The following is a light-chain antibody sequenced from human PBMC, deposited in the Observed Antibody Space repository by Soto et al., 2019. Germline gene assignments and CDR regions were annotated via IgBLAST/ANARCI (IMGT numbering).Light chain of an antibody. Sequence: DIQMTQSPSTLSTSVGDRVTITCRASQSISRWLAWYQQKPGKAPKVLIYDASSLASGVPSRFSGSGSGTEFTLTISSLQADDFATYYCQQYYTSWTFGQGTKVDIK. CDR3: QQYYTSWT. J-gene: IGKJ1*01. V-gene: IGKV1-5*01. CDR2: DAS. CDR1: QSISRW.